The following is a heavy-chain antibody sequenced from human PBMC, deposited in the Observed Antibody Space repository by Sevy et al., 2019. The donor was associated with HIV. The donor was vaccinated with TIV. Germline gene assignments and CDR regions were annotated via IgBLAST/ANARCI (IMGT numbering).Heavy chain of an antibody. CDR1: GFTFSSYW. CDR2: IKQDGSEK. J-gene: IGHJ4*02. V-gene: IGHV3-7*01. Sequence: GGSLRLSCAASGFTFSSYWMSWVRQAPGKGLEWVANIKQDGSEKHYVDSVKGRFTISRDNAKNSLYLQMNSLRAEDTAVYYCARDQYFDWLLYGRPLDYWGQGTLVTVSS. D-gene: IGHD3-9*01. CDR3: ARDQYFDWLLYGRPLDY.